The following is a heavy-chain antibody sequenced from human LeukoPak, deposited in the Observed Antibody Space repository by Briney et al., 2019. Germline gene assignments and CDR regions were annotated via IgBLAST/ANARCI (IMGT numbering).Heavy chain of an antibody. CDR1: GHTFTSYY. CDR2: INPSGGST. V-gene: IGHV1-46*01. J-gene: IGHJ4*02. Sequence: ASVKVSCKASGHTFTSYYMHWVRQAPGQGLEWMGIINPSGGSTSYAQKFQGRVTMTRDTSTSTVYMELSSLRSEDTAVYYCARAPMPSSGYYYDSSGYFDYWGQGTLVTVSS. D-gene: IGHD3-22*01. CDR3: ARAPMPSSGYYYDSSGYFDY.